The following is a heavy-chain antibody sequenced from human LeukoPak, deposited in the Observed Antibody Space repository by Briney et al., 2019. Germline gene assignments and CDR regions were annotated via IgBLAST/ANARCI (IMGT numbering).Heavy chain of an antibody. V-gene: IGHV3-7*01. D-gene: IGHD3-22*01. CDR3: ARQDSSGYYYDWFFDY. J-gene: IGHJ4*02. Sequence: GGSLRPSCVGSGFTFSSYWMTWVRQAPGKGLEWVANIKQDGSEKYYVDSVKGRFTISRDNAKNSLYLQMNSLRAEDTAVYYCARQDSSGYYYDWFFDYWGQGILVTVSS. CDR1: GFTFSSYW. CDR2: IKQDGSEK.